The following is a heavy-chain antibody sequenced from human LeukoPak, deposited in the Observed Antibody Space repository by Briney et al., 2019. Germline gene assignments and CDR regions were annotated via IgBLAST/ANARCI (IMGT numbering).Heavy chain of an antibody. CDR3: ARDPLGGYGPGSHTFDY. V-gene: IGHV3-33*01. D-gene: IGHD3-10*01. CDR2: IWYDGSNK. CDR1: GFTFSSYG. Sequence: GRSLRLSCAASGFTFSSYGMHWVRQAPGKGLEWVAVIWYDGSNKYYADSVKGRFTISRDNSKNTLYLQMNSLRAEDTAVYYCARDPLGGYGPGSHTFDYWGQGTLVTVSS. J-gene: IGHJ4*02.